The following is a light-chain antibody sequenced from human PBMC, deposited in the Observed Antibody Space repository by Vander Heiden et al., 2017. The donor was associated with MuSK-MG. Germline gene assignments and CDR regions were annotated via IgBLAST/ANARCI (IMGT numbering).Light chain of an antibody. J-gene: IGKJ2*01. V-gene: IGKV3-20*01. CDR3: QRYGTSPYT. CDR2: GAS. Sequence: EIVLTQSPGTLSLSPGERATLSCRASQSVSSSYLAWYQQKPGQAPRLLIYGASSRATGIPDRFSGSASATDFTLTISILAPEDFTVYYCQRYGTSPYTFGQGTKLEIK. CDR1: QSVSSSY.